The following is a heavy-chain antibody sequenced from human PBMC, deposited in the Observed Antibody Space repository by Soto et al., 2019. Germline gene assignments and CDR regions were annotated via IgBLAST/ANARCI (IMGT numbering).Heavy chain of an antibody. J-gene: IGHJ6*02. CDR2: IWYDGSNK. V-gene: IGHV3-33*01. Sequence: GGSLRLSCAASGFTFSSYGMHWVRQAPGKGLEWVAVIWYDGSNKYYADSVKGRFTISRDNSKNTLYLQMNSLRAEDTAVYYCARDKDYYDSSGYYPYYYYGMDVWGQGTTVTVSS. D-gene: IGHD3-22*01. CDR1: GFTFSSYG. CDR3: ARDKDYYDSSGYYPYYYYGMDV.